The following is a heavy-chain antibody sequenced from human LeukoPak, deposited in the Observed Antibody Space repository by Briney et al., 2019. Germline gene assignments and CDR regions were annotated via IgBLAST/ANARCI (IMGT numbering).Heavy chain of an antibody. D-gene: IGHD4-11*01. V-gene: IGHV4-61*02. Sequence: SETLSLTCTVSGGSISSGSYYWSWIRQPAGKGLEWIGRIYTSGSTNYNPSLKSRVTISVDTSKNQFSLKLSSVTAADTAVYYCARGATVTTFAYYYMDVWGKGTTVTVSS. CDR2: IYTSGST. CDR1: GGSISSGSYY. CDR3: ARGATVTTFAYYYMDV. J-gene: IGHJ6*03.